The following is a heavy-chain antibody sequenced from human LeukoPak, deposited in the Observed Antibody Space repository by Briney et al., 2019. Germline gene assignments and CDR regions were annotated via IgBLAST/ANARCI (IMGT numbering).Heavy chain of an antibody. V-gene: IGHV1-69*04. J-gene: IGHJ4*02. D-gene: IGHD3-22*01. Sequence: SVKVSCKASGYTFTGYYMHWVRQAPGQGLEWMGRIIPILGIANYAQKFQGRVTITADKSTSTAYMELSSLRSEDTAVYYCARAITYYYDSSGYPFDYWGQGTLVAVSS. CDR1: GYTFTGYY. CDR2: IIPILGIA. CDR3: ARAITYYYDSSGYPFDY.